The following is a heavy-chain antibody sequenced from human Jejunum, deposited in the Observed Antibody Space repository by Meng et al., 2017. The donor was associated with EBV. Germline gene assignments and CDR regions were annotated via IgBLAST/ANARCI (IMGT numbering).Heavy chain of an antibody. Sequence: SASEVKKSWCSMNGSCEASEDTFARYYMHWVRHAPGQGLEWMGRINPNSGGANYAQKFQCRVTMTRDTSISTAYMELSRLRSDDTAVYYCAREGLVGDLRYFDLWGRGTLVTVSS. D-gene: IGHD1-26*01. V-gene: IGHV1-2*06. J-gene: IGHJ2*01. CDR3: AREGLVGDLRYFDL. CDR2: INPNSGGA. CDR1: EDTFARYY.